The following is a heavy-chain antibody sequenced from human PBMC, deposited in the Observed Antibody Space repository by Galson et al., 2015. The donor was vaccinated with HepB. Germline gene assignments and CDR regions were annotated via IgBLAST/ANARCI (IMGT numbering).Heavy chain of an antibody. CDR3: AKDSKRDDFWSGKGSDAFDI. V-gene: IGHV3-23*01. Sequence: SLRLSCAASGFTFSSYAMSWVRQAPGKGLEWVSAISGSGGSTYYADSVKGRFTISRDNSKNTLYLQMNSLRAEDTAVYYCAKDSKRDDFWSGKGSDAFDIWGQGTMVTVSS. CDR1: GFTFSSYA. CDR2: ISGSGGST. J-gene: IGHJ3*02. D-gene: IGHD3-3*01.